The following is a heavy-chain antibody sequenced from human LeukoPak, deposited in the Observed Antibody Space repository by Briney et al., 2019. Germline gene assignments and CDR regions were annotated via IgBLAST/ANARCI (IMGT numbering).Heavy chain of an antibody. V-gene: IGHV4-34*01. CDR1: GGSISSYY. D-gene: IGHD3-3*01. J-gene: IGHJ6*02. CDR2: INHSGST. CDR3: ARGPITIFGVVTPYYYYGMDV. Sequence: NPSETLSLTCTVSGGSISSYYWSWIRQPPGKGLEWIGEINHSGSTNYNPSLKSRVTISVDTSKNQFSLKLSSVTAADTAVYYCARGPITIFGVVTPYYYYGMDVWGQGTTVTVSS.